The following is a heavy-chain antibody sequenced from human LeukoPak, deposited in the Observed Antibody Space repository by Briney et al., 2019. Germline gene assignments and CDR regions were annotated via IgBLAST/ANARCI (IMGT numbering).Heavy chain of an antibody. CDR3: ATVNHYDRSGLRWGSFNI. CDR2: IIPISGTT. V-gene: IGHV1-69*06. D-gene: IGHD3-22*01. CDR1: GYTFTGYY. Sequence: GASVKVSCKASGYTFTGYYMHWVRQAPGQGLEWMGGIIPISGTTNYAQMFQSRVTITADKSTGTAYMELSSLRSDDTAVYYCATVNHYDRSGLRWGSFNIWGQGTTVTVSS. J-gene: IGHJ3*02.